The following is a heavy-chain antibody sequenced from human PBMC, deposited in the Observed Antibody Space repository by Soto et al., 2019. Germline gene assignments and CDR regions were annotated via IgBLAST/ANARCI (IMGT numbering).Heavy chain of an antibody. J-gene: IGHJ4*02. CDR2: IGYDGGIE. V-gene: IGHV3-30-3*01. CDR1: GFTFSSYA. Sequence: QVQLVESRGGVVQPGRSLRLSCAASGFTFSSYAMHWVRQAPGKGLEWVAVIGYDGGIEDYADSVKGRFTISRDTSKNTLYLQMNSLRTEDTAVYYCARVNGGNSGANDYWGQGTLVTVSS. D-gene: IGHD2-21*02. CDR3: ARVNGGNSGANDY.